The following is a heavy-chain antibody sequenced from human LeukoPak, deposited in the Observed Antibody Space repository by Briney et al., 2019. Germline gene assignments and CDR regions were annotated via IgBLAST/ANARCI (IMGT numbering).Heavy chain of an antibody. CDR1: GFTFSNYA. V-gene: IGHV3-30*04. CDR3: ARPTYGDYEPFFDY. D-gene: IGHD4-17*01. CDR2: ISKDGSNK. J-gene: IGHJ4*02. Sequence: GGSLRLSCAASGFTFSNYAMHWVRQAPGKGLEWVAVISKDGSNKYYADSVKGRFTISRDNAKNSLYLQMNSLRAEDTAVYYCARPTYGDYEPFFDYWGQGTLVTVSS.